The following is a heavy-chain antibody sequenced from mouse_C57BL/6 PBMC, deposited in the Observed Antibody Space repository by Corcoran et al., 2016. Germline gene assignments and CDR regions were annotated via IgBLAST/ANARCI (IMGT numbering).Heavy chain of an antibody. Sequence: EVQLQQSGPELVKPGASVKMSCKASGYTFTDYNMHWVKQSHGKSLEWIGYINLNNGGTSYNQKFKGKATLTVNKSSRTAYMELRSLTSEDSAVYYCAIITTVVADYAMDYWGQGTSVTVSS. CDR3: AIITTVVADYAMDY. J-gene: IGHJ4*01. V-gene: IGHV1-22*01. CDR2: INLNNGGT. CDR1: GYTFTDYN. D-gene: IGHD1-1*01.